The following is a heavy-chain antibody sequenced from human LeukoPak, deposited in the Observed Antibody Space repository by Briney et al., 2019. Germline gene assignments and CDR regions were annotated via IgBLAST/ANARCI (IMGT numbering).Heavy chain of an antibody. CDR1: GYSFTSYW. CDR2: IDPSDSYT. Sequence: GESLRISCKGSGYSFTSYWISWVRQMPGKGLEWMGRIDPSDSYTNSSPSFQGHVTISADKSISTAYLQWSSLKASDTAMYYCARQVTMVRGVIGFDPWGQGTLVTVSS. V-gene: IGHV5-10-1*01. CDR3: ARQVTMVRGVIGFDP. D-gene: IGHD3-10*01. J-gene: IGHJ5*02.